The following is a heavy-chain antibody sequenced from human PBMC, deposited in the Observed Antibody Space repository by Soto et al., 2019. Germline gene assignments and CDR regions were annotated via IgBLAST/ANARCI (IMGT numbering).Heavy chain of an antibody. CDR3: ARRSAAAIYSSYGMHV. D-gene: IGHD6-13*01. Sequence: GESLKISCKGSGYSFTSYWIGWVRQMPGKGLEWMGIIYPGDSDTRYSPSFQGQVTISADKSISTAYLQWSSLKASDTAMYYCARRSAAAIYSSYGMHVWGQGTTVTVSS. CDR2: IYPGDSDT. V-gene: IGHV5-51*01. CDR1: GYSFTSYW. J-gene: IGHJ6*02.